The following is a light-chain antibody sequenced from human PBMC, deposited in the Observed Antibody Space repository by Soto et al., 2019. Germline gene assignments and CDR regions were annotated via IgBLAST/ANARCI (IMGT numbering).Light chain of an antibody. CDR3: QQYGSWT. V-gene: IGKV3-20*01. CDR2: GTS. J-gene: IGKJ1*01. Sequence: EIVLTQSQGTLSVSPGERATLSCRASQTISSNNLAWYQQKPGQAPSLLIYGTSSRATGIPDRFSGSGYGTDCTLNISILEPDDSAIYYWQQYGSWTFGQGTKVEI. CDR1: QTISSNN.